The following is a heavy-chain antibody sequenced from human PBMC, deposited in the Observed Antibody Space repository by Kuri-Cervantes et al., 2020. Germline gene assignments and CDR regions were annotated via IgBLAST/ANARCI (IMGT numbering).Heavy chain of an antibody. CDR1: GFTFSSYA. J-gene: IGHJ5*02. V-gene: IGHV3-23*01. CDR2: ISGSGGST. CDR3: AKGGSITIFGVVIA. D-gene: IGHD3-3*01. Sequence: GESLKISCAASGFTFSSYAMSWVRQAPGKGLEWVSAISGSGGSTYYADSVKGRFTISRDNSKNTLYLQMNSLRAEDTAVYYCAKGGSITIFGVVIAWGQGTLVTVSS.